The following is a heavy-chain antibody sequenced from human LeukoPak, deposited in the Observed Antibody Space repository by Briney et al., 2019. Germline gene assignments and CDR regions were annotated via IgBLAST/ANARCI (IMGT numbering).Heavy chain of an antibody. D-gene: IGHD1-26*01. CDR1: GYTFTNYA. V-gene: IGHV1-18*01. CDR3: ARNQNAWEFDY. Sequence: ASVKVSCKASGYTFTNYAISWVRQAPGQGLEWMGWINTHTGNTNYAQKLQGRVTMTTDTSTSTAYMELKSLTSDDTALYYCARNQNAWEFDYWGQGTLVTVSS. CDR2: INTHTGNT. J-gene: IGHJ4*02.